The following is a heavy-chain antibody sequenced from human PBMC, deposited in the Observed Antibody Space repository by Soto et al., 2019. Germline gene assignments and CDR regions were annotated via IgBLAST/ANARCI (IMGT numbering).Heavy chain of an antibody. CDR2: ISNSDDVG. CDR3: AKTVGATKLEDY. D-gene: IGHD1-26*01. CDR1: GFTVSNNY. J-gene: IGHJ4*02. V-gene: IGHV3-53*01. Sequence: GGSLRLSCAVSGFTVSNNYMSWVRQAPGKGLEWVASISNSDDVGFYADSVRGRFSVTRDRSSSTLYLQMDYVQVEDTAIYYCAKTVGATKLEDYWGQGTLVTVSS.